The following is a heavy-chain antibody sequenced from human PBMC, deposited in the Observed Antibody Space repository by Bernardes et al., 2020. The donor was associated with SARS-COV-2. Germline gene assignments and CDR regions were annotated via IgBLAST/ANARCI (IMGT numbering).Heavy chain of an antibody. V-gene: IGHV4-39*01. D-gene: IGHD6-13*01. J-gene: IGHJ4*02. CDR1: GASVSSTSYN. Sequence: SETLSLTCSVPGASVSSTSYNWNWIRQPPGKGLEWIGSIPYSGRTYYNPSLKSRVTITADTSKNQFSLKLSSVSAGDTAVYYCARQAGPAEMASHRLDYWGQGTLVSVSA. CDR2: IPYSGRT. CDR3: ARQAGPAEMASHRLDY.